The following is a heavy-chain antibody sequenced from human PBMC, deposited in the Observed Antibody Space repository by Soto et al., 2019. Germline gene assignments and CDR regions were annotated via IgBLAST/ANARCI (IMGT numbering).Heavy chain of an antibody. CDR3: ARTKCSGGSCYSWSLDY. J-gene: IGHJ4*02. Sequence: PSETLSLTCTVSCGSITTGGYYWSWIRQLPGKGLEWIGHRYYSESTYYNPPLKSRVSISLDTSKNQFSLKLSFVTAADTAMYYCARTKCSGGSCYSWSLDYWGQGTPVTVSS. CDR2: RYYSEST. D-gene: IGHD2-15*01. CDR1: CGSITTGGYY. V-gene: IGHV4-31*03.